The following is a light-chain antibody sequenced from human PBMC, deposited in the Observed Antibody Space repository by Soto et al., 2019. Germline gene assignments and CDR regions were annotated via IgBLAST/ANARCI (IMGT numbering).Light chain of an antibody. J-gene: IGLJ1*01. CDR2: DVS. Sequence: QSVLTQPRSVSESPGQSVTISCTGTSGDVGVYNYVSWYQQYPGKAPKIMIYDVSKRPSGVPDRFSGSKSDNTASLTISGLQAEDEADYYCCSYAGSYTFVFXIGTKATVL. V-gene: IGLV2-11*01. CDR3: CSYAGSYTFV. CDR1: SGDVGVYNY.